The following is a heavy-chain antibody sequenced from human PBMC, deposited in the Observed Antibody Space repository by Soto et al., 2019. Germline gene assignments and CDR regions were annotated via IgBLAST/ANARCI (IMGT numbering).Heavy chain of an antibody. V-gene: IGHV3-23*01. J-gene: IGHJ4*02. CDR2: ISAGGVSR. CDR3: AKEGGPARGYTYGNTQFDY. Sequence: GGSLRLSCAATGFTFGVNALSWVRQAPGKGLEWVSSISAGGVSRNYAASVRGRFTISRDHSKKTLYLQMNRLSAEDTAVYYCAKEGGPARGYTYGNTQFDYWGQGTRVPVSP. D-gene: IGHD5-18*01. CDR1: GFTFGVNA.